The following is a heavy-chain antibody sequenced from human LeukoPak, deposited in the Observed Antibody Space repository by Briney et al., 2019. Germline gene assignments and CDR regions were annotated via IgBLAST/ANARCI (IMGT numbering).Heavy chain of an antibody. CDR2: IRYDGSNK. V-gene: IGHV3-30*02. CDR1: GFTFSSYG. Sequence: GGSLRLSCAASGFTFSSYGMHWVRQAPGKGLEWVAFIRYDGSNKYYADSVKGRFTISRDNSKNTLYLQMNSLRAEDTAVYYCAKDDGISIAVAGTDYWGQGTLVTVPS. CDR3: AKDDGISIAVAGTDY. J-gene: IGHJ4*02. D-gene: IGHD6-19*01.